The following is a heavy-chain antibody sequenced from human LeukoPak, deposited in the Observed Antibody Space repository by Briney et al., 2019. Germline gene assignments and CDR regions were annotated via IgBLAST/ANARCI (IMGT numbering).Heavy chain of an antibody. CDR2: IYYSGST. Sequence: SETLSLTCTVSGGSISSGVYYWSWIRQHPGKGLEWIGYIYYSGSTYYNPSLKSRVTISVDTSKNQFSLKLSSVTAADTAVYYCARTAVVPAAMVDYWGQGTLVTVSS. V-gene: IGHV4-31*03. J-gene: IGHJ4*02. D-gene: IGHD2-2*01. CDR1: GGSISSGVYY. CDR3: ARTAVVPAAMVDY.